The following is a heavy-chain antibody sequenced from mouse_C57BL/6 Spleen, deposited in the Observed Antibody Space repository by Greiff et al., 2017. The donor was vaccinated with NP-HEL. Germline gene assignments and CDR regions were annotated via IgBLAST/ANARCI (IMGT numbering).Heavy chain of an antibody. CDR3: SHYYGSSDGFAY. V-gene: IGHV1-81*01. CDR1: GYTFTSYG. J-gene: IGHJ3*01. D-gene: IGHD1-1*01. Sequence: VQLQQSGAELARPGASVKLSCKASGYTFTSYGISWVKQRTGQGLEWIGEIYPRSGNTYYNAKFKGKATLTADKSSSTAYMELRSLTSEDSAVYFCSHYYGSSDGFAYWGQGTLVTVSA. CDR2: IYPRSGNT.